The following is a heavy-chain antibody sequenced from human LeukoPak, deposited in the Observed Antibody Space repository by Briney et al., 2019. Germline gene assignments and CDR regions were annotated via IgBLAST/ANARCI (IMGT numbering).Heavy chain of an antibody. CDR3: ARVLGRITIFGVVIRTYGMDV. J-gene: IGHJ6*02. CDR2: INPNSGGT. D-gene: IGHD3-3*01. V-gene: IGHV1-2*02. CDR1: GYTFTGYY. Sequence: ASVKVSRKASGYTFTGYYMHWVRQAPGQGLEWMGWINPNSGGTNYAQKFQGRVTMTRDTSISTAYMELSRLRSDDTAVYYCARVLGRITIFGVVIRTYGMDVWGQGTTVTASS.